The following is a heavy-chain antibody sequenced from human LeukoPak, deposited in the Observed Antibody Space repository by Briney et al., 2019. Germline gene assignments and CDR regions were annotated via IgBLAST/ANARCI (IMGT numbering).Heavy chain of an antibody. J-gene: IGHJ4*02. CDR3: AKDGKFGSGSLFFDY. Sequence: GGSLRLSCAASGFTSSSYGMHWVRQAPGKGLEWVAVISYDGSNKYYADSVKGRFTISRDNSKNTLYLQMNSLRAEDTAVYYCAKDGKFGSGSLFFDYWGQGTLVTVSS. V-gene: IGHV3-30*18. CDR2: ISYDGSNK. D-gene: IGHD3-10*01. CDR1: GFTSSSYG.